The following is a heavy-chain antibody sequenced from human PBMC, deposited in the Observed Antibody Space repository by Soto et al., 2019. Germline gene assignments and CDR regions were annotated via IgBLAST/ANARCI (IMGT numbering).Heavy chain of an antibody. V-gene: IGHV4-39*01. J-gene: IGHJ6*02. D-gene: IGHD4-17*01. Sequence: SVTLSLTCTVSCASISSSNYYWRWIRQPPSRGLEWIGTMYYSGRTYYTPSLKSRVTTSVDTSKNQFSLKLSAVTATDTAVYYCARHGNTVTTGYYYGMDVWGQGTTVTVSS. CDR1: CASISSSNYY. CDR2: MYYSGRT. CDR3: ARHGNTVTTGYYYGMDV.